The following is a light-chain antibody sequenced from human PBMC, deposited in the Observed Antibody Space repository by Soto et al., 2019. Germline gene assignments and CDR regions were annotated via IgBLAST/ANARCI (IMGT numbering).Light chain of an antibody. CDR3: SSYTSSSTVV. Sequence: QSALTQPASVSGSPGQSITISCTGNSSDFGGYNYVSWYQQHPGKAPKLMIYDVSNRPSGVSNRFSGSKSGNTASLTISGLQAEDEADYYCSSYTSSSTVVFGGGTKLTVL. J-gene: IGLJ2*01. CDR2: DVS. V-gene: IGLV2-14*01. CDR1: SSDFGGYNY.